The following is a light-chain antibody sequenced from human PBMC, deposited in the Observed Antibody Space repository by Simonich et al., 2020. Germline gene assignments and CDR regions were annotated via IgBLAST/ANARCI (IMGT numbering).Light chain of an antibody. Sequence: QSALTQPASVSGSPGQSITISCTGTSSDVGGYNYVSLYQQHPGKAPKLMIYDVSNRPSGVSNRFSGSKSGNTASLTISGLQAEDEADYYCSSYTSSSRVFGGGTKLTVL. J-gene: IGLJ3*02. CDR3: SSYTSSSRV. CDR1: SSDVGGYNY. CDR2: DVS. V-gene: IGLV2-14*03.